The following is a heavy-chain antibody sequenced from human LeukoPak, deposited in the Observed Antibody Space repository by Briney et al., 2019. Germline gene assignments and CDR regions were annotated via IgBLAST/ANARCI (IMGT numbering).Heavy chain of an antibody. D-gene: IGHD6-19*01. Sequence: GGSLRLSCAASGLTFSNYAMNWVRQAPGKGLEWVSSISSSSSYIYYADSVKGRFTISRDNAKNSLYLQMNSLRAEDTAVYYCARDVAVAGTDWFDPWGQGTLVTVSS. V-gene: IGHV3-21*01. CDR1: GLTFSNYA. J-gene: IGHJ5*02. CDR3: ARDVAVAGTDWFDP. CDR2: ISSSSSYI.